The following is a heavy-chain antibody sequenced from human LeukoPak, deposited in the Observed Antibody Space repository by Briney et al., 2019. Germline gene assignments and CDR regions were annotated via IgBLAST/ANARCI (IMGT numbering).Heavy chain of an antibody. Sequence: GSLRLSCAASGFTFSSYAMSWVRQPPGKGLEWIGSIYYSGSTYYNPSLKSRVTISVDTSKNQFSLKLSSVTAADTAVYYCARDWVYGSGSYYGWFDPWGQGTLVTVSS. CDR1: GFTFSSYA. CDR2: IYYSGST. CDR3: ARDWVYGSGSYYGWFDP. J-gene: IGHJ5*02. D-gene: IGHD3-10*01. V-gene: IGHV4-38-2*02.